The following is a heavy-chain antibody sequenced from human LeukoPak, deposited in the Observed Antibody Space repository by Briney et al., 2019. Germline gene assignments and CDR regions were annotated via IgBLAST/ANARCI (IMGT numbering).Heavy chain of an antibody. D-gene: IGHD3-3*01. CDR3: ARCANAYYDFWSALPEYNWFDP. CDR2: LYYGGST. V-gene: IGHV4-39*01. CDR1: GGSISSTSYY. J-gene: IGHJ5*02. Sequence: SETLSLTCTVSGGSISSTSYYWGWIRQPPGKGLEWIGGLYYGGSTYYNPSLKSRVSISVDTSKNQFSLRLSSMTAADTAVYYCARCANAYYDFWSALPEYNWFDPWGQGTLVTVSS.